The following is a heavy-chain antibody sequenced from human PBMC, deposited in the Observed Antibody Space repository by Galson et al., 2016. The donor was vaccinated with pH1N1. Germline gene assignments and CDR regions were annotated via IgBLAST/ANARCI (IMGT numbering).Heavy chain of an antibody. V-gene: IGHV4-4*07. CDR2: IYTSGST. D-gene: IGHD4-17*01. Sequence: LSLPCTVSGGSISIYYWNWIRQPAGKGLEWIGRIYTSGSTNYNPPLKSRVTMTVATSKNQFSLKLSSVTAADTAAYYCAKAPYGDYVKWFVPWGQGTLVTVTS. CDR3: AKAPYGDYVKWFVP. J-gene: IGHJ5*02. CDR1: GGSISIYY.